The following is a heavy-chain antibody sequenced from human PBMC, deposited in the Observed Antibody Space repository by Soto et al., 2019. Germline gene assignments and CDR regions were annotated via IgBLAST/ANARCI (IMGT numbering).Heavy chain of an antibody. J-gene: IGHJ6*02. CDR3: ARDVTMVRGGMDV. CDR1: GGSISSGGYS. Sequence: LSLTCAVSGGSISSGGYSWSWIRQPPGKGLEWIGYIYHSGSTYYNPSLKSRVTISVDRSKNQFSLELSSVTAADTAVYYCARDVTMVRGGMDVWGQGTTVTVSS. D-gene: IGHD3-10*01. CDR2: IYHSGST. V-gene: IGHV4-30-2*01.